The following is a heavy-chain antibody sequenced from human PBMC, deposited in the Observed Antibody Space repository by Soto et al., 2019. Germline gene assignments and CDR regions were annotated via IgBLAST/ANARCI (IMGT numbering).Heavy chain of an antibody. CDR2: IYHSGST. Sequence: QLQLQESGSGLVKPSQTLSLTCAGSGGFISSGDYSWRWIRQPPGKGLERIRYIYHSGSTYYNPSLKSRVTLAVDRSKNQFSLKLSSVTAADTAVYYCSRAVGDTTVDYCGQGTLVTVSS. V-gene: IGHV4-30-2*01. D-gene: IGHD1-26*01. CDR3: SRAVGDTTVDY. J-gene: IGHJ4*02. CDR1: GGFISSGDYS.